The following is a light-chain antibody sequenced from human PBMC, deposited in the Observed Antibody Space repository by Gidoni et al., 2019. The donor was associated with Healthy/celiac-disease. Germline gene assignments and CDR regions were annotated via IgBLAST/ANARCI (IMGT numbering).Light chain of an antibody. CDR1: SSDVGGYNY. J-gene: IGLJ1*01. CDR3: CSYAGSYSLYV. Sequence: SALTQPRSVSGSPGPSVTIPCTGTSSDVGGYNYVSWYQQHPGKAPKLMIYDVSKRPSGVPDRFSGSKSGNTASLTISGLQAEDEADYYCCSYAGSYSLYVFGTGTKVTVL. V-gene: IGLV2-11*01. CDR2: DVS.